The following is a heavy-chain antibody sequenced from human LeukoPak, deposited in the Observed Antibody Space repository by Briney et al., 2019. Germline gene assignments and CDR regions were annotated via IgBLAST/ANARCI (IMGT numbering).Heavy chain of an antibody. J-gene: IGHJ4*02. CDR3: ARDRGTVTTKFDY. V-gene: IGHV3-21*01. CDR1: GFTFSSYS. D-gene: IGHD4-17*01. CDR2: ISSSSSYI. Sequence: PGGSLRLSCAASGFTFSSYSMNWVRQAPGKGLEWVSSISSSSSYIYYADSVKGRFTISRDNAKNSLYLQTNSLRAEDTAVYYCARDRGTVTTKFDYWGQGTLVTVSS.